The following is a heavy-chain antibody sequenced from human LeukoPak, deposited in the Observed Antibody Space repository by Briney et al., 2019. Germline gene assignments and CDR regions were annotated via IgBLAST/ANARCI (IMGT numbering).Heavy chain of an antibody. D-gene: IGHD3-10*01. V-gene: IGHV3-53*01. CDR3: ARGRGTYYFDY. J-gene: IGHJ4*02. CDR1: GFTVSTDY. CDR2: IYSGGST. Sequence: GSLRLSCAASGFTVSTDYMSWVRQAPGKGLEWVSVIYSGGSTYYADSVKGRFTISSDNSKNTLYLQMTSLRAEEPAVYYCARGRGTYYFDYWGQGTLVTVSS.